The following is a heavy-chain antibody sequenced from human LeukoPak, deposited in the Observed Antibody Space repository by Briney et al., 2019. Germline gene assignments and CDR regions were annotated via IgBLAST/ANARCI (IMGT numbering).Heavy chain of an antibody. CDR1: GCTFTSYY. V-gene: IGHV1-46*01. J-gene: IGHJ5*02. CDR3: ARDREGVFGVVTETNWFDP. D-gene: IGHD3-3*01. CDR2: INPSGGST. Sequence: ASVKVSCKASGCTFTSYYMHWVRQAPGQGLEWMGIINPSGGSTSYAQKFQGGVTMTRDMSTSTVYMELSSLRSEDTAVYYCARDREGVFGVVTETNWFDPWGQGTLVTVSS.